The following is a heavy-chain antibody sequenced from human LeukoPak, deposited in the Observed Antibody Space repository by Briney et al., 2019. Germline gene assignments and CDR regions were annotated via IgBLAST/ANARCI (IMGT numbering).Heavy chain of an antibody. CDR3: GRSAAAGFFDY. Sequence: GGSLRLSCAASGFTFSSYWMSWVRQAPGRGLEWVANIKQDGSEKYYVDSVKGRFTISRDNARNSLYMQMNSLRAEDTAVYYCGRSAAAGFFDYWGQGTLVTVSS. V-gene: IGHV3-7*03. D-gene: IGHD6-13*01. CDR1: GFTFSSYW. J-gene: IGHJ4*02. CDR2: IKQDGSEK.